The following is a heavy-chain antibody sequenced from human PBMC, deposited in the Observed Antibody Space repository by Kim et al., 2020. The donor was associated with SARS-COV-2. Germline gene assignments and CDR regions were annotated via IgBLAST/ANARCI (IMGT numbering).Heavy chain of an antibody. CDR1: GFTFSSSW. J-gene: IGHJ4*02. V-gene: IGHV3-74*01. Sequence: GGSLRLSCTASGFTFSSSWMHWVRQAPGEGLMWVSRMSGAGSVINYADSVKGRFTVSRDNARNTLYLQMNSLRVEDTALYYCATAGNFRFDNWGQGTLVSVSA. CDR3: ATAGNFRFDN. CDR2: MSGAGSVI. D-gene: IGHD3-10*01.